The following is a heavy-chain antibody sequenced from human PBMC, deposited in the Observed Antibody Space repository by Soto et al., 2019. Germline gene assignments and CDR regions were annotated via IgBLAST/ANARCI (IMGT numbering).Heavy chain of an antibody. J-gene: IGHJ4*02. CDR1: GXSXSSDXXS. V-gene: IGHV4-31*03. CDR3: ARAMANYFDY. D-gene: IGHD2-8*01. Sequence: GXXXXSQTLSVTCXVSGXSXSSDXXSWSXXRQXPGKGLEWIGYIRDSGSTYYNPSLEGRVTISVDTSKNQFSLRLRSVTAADTAVYYCARAMANYFDYWGQGTLVTASS. CDR2: IRDSGST.